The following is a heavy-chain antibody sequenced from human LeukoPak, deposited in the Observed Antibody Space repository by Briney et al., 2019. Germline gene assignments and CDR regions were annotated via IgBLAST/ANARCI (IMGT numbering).Heavy chain of an antibody. V-gene: IGHV1-46*01. Sequence: ASVKVSCKASGYTFTRDYMHWVRQAPGQGLEWMGIIKPSGGSTSYAQKFQGRVTMTRDASTSTVYMELSSLRSEDTAVYYCARNGYDILTSYYNNYYYYGMDVWGQGTTVTVS. CDR1: GYTFTRDY. CDR2: IKPSGGST. J-gene: IGHJ6*02. D-gene: IGHD3-9*01. CDR3: ARNGYDILTSYYNNYYYYGMDV.